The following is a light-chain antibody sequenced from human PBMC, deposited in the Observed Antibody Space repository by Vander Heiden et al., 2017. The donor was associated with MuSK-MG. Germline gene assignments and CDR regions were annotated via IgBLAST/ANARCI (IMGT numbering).Light chain of an antibody. CDR2: DAS. J-gene: IGKJ2*01. CDR3: LQYAKVGHT. Sequence: DIQMTQSPSSLSASVGDRVTITCQASQDINNYVNWYQQKPGKAPKLLIFDASNLHTGVPARFSGRGSGTDFTFRMKSLQPEDFATYHCLQYAKVGHTFPQGTRLGIK. V-gene: IGKV1-33*01. CDR1: QDINNY.